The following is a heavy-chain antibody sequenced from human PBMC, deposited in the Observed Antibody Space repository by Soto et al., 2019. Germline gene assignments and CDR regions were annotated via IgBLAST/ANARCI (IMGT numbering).Heavy chain of an antibody. CDR2: IYYSGST. V-gene: IGHV4-59*08. CDR3: ARHGVQGYSSGWYPAYYFDY. D-gene: IGHD6-19*01. J-gene: IGHJ4*02. CDR1: GGSISSYY. Sequence: SETLSLTCTVSGGSISSYYWSWIRQPPGKGLEWIGYIYYSGSTNYNPSLKSRVTISVDTSKNQFSLKLSSVTAADTAVYYCARHGVQGYSSGWYPAYYFDYWGQGTLVTVSS.